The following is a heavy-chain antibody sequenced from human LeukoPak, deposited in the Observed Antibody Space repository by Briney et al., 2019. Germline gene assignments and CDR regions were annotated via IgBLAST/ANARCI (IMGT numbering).Heavy chain of an antibody. Sequence: WGSLRLSCAASGFTFRTYGMHWVRQAPGKGLEWVAFISYNGSNTYFGDSVKGRFTISRDNSENTLYLEMHSLRPEDTAVYYCAKGLRWFGEFSHNYFDDWGKGTLVSAAS. CDR1: GFTFRTYG. CDR2: ISYNGSNT. CDR3: AKGLRWFGEFSHNYFDD. J-gene: IGHJ4*02. V-gene: IGHV3-30*18. D-gene: IGHD3-10*01.